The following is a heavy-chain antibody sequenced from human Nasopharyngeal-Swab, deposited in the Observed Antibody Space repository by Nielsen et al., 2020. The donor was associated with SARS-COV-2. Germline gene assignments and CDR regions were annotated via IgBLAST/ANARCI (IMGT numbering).Heavy chain of an antibody. J-gene: IGHJ6*03. V-gene: IGHV3-23*01. Sequence: GGSLRLSCAASGFPFSTSVMTWVRQAPGKGLDWVSLISTSGDRTFYTDSVEGRFTISRDNSRNTLFLQMSSLRAEDTAVYYCARDQGGLVPAAMMRYYYYYMDVWGKGTTVTVSS. CDR2: ISTSGDRT. D-gene: IGHD2-2*01. CDR3: ARDQGGLVPAAMMRYYYYYMDV. CDR1: GFPFSTSV.